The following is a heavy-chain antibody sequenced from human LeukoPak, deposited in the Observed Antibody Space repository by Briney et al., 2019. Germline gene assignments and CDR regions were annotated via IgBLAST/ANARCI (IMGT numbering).Heavy chain of an antibody. CDR2: IYSGDSDT. V-gene: IGHV5-51*01. Sequence: GESLKISCKGSGYSFTNYWIGWVRQMPGKGLEWMGIIYSGDSDTRYSPSFQGQVTVSADKSISTAYLQWSSLKASDTAMYYCARGPYCSTASCLSPYYYYYMDVWGKGTTVTVSS. CDR1: GYSFTNYW. J-gene: IGHJ6*03. CDR3: ARGPYCSTASCLSPYYYYYMDV. D-gene: IGHD2-2*01.